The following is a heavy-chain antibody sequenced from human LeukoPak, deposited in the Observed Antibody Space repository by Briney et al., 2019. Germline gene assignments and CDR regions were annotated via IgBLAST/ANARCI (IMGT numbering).Heavy chain of an antibody. Sequence: GDPLNISCEGSVYSFESYWIGGLRQMPVRCLEWVGMIDPGDSDTSYRPSFQGQVTISADMSITTAYLQWSSLKASDTAMYYCASRAALRTFGFDYYYYMDVWGKGTTVTVSS. V-gene: IGHV5-51*01. CDR3: ASRAALRTFGFDYYYYMDV. D-gene: IGHD6-13*01. CDR1: VYSFESYW. CDR2: IDPGDSDT. J-gene: IGHJ6*03.